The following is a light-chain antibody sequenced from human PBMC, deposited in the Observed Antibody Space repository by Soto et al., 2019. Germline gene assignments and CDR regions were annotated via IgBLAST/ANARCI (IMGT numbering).Light chain of an antibody. V-gene: IGLV2-14*01. CDR1: NRDVGSYNL. CDR3: SSYTTSSTLV. J-gene: IGLJ3*02. CDR2: EVR. Sequence: QPASVSGSPGQSITIACTGTNRDVGSYNLVSWYQQRPGEAPKLIISEVRNRPSGISYRFTGSKSGNTASLTISGLQAEDEADYYCSSYTTSSTLVFGGGTKVTVL.